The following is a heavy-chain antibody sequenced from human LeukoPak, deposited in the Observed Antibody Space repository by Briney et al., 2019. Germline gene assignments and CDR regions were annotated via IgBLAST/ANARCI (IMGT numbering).Heavy chain of an antibody. D-gene: IGHD4-17*01. Sequence: PVGSLRLSCAASRFTSSSYVMYWGRQAPGKGRERVSTIRVSGGSTYYADTVKARFTTSRDNSKNTLYLQMSSLRAEDTAVYYCAKDGLRGDFDYWGQGTLVTVSS. CDR3: AKDGLRGDFDY. CDR1: RFTSSSYV. J-gene: IGHJ4*02. V-gene: IGHV3-23*01. CDR2: IRVSGGST.